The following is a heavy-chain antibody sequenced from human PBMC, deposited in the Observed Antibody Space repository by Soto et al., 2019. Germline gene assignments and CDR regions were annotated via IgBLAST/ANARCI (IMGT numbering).Heavy chain of an antibody. D-gene: IGHD3-22*01. J-gene: IGHJ4*02. CDR1: GYTFTSYG. V-gene: IGHV1-18*01. CDR3: GSDGGVGGYYYDSSGYYYFDY. Sequence: ASVKVSCKASGYTFTSYGISWVRQAPGQGLEWMGWISAYNGNTNYAQKLQGRVTMTTDTSTSTADMELRSLRSDDTAVYFCGSDGGVGGYYYDSSGYYYFDYWGQGTLVTVSS. CDR2: ISAYNGNT.